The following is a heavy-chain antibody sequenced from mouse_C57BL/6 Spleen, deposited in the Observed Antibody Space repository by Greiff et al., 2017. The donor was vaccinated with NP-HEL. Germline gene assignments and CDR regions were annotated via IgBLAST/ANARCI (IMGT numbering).Heavy chain of an antibody. J-gene: IGHJ1*03. CDR3: ARWGTGSSYWYFDV. V-gene: IGHV1-18*01. Sequence: VQLQQSGPELVKPGASVKIPCKASGYTFTDYNMDWVKQSHGKSLEWIGDINPNNGGTIYNQKFKGKATLTVDKSSSTAYMELRSLTSEDTAVYYCARWGTGSSYWYFDVWGTGTTVTVSS. D-gene: IGHD1-1*01. CDR1: GYTFTDYN. CDR2: INPNNGGT.